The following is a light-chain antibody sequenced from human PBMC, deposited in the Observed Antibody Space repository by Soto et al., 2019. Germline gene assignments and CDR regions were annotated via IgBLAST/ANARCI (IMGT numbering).Light chain of an antibody. Sequence: QSVLTQPPSASGSPGQTVTISCSGTTSDIGGYDYVSWYQRHAGKAPKLMIFEVSNRPSGVPDRFSGSKSGNTASLTVSGLQVEDEAEYYCSSYAASNRLVFGGGTKLTVL. V-gene: IGLV2-8*01. J-gene: IGLJ2*01. CDR2: EVS. CDR1: TSDIGGYDY. CDR3: SSYAASNRLV.